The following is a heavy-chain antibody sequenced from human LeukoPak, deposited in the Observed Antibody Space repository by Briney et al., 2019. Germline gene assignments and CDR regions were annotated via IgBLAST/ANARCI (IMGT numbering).Heavy chain of an antibody. V-gene: IGHV1-2*02. Sequence: ASVKVSCKASGYTFTGYYMHWVRQAPGQGLEWMGWINPNSGGTNYAQKFQGRVTMTRDTYIRTAYMELSRLRSDDTAVYYCARDRVGGTMVRGVIITRGNWFDPWGQGTLVTVSS. CDR1: GYTFTGYY. CDR3: ARDRVGGTMVRGVIITRGNWFDP. J-gene: IGHJ5*02. CDR2: INPNSGGT. D-gene: IGHD3-10*01.